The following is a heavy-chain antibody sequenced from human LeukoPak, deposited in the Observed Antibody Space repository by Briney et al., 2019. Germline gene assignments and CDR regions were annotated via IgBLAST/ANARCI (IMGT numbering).Heavy chain of an antibody. CDR2: ISAYNGNT. Sequence: ASVKVSCKASGYTFTSYGISWVRQAPGQGLEWMGWISAYNGNTNYAQKLQGRVTMTTDTSTSTAYMELRSLRSDDTAVYYCARASVVVAASYGYNWFDPWGQGTLVTVSS. CDR1: GYTFTSYG. J-gene: IGHJ5*02. CDR3: ARASVVVAASYGYNWFDP. V-gene: IGHV1-18*01. D-gene: IGHD2-15*01.